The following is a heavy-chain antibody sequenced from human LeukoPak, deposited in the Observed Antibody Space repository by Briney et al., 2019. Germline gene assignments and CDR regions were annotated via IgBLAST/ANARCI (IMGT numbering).Heavy chain of an antibody. CDR1: GGSISSYY. J-gene: IGHJ6*03. Sequence: PSETLSLTCTVSGGSISSYYWSWIRQPPGKGLEWIGYIYYSGSTNYNPSLKNRLTISVDAAKNQFSLKLSSVTAADTAVYYCASKKGGYCSGGSCYSEGYYYYMDVWGKGTTVTVSS. CDR3: ASKKGGYCSGGSCYSEGYYYYMDV. CDR2: IYYSGST. V-gene: IGHV4-59*01. D-gene: IGHD2-15*01.